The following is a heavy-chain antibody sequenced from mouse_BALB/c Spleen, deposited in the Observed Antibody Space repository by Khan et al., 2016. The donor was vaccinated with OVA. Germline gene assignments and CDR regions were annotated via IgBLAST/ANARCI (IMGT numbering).Heavy chain of an antibody. CDR3: AREDPMITTWFAY. Sequence: EVELVESGGGLVKPGGSLKLSCAVSGFTFSSYAMSWVRQTPERRLEWVASVSYGGNTFYPDTVKGRFTISRATARNILYLQMSRLRPEDTAMYYCAREDPMITTWFAYWGQGTLGTVSA. D-gene: IGHD2-4*01. J-gene: IGHJ3*01. CDR1: GFTFSSYA. CDR2: VSYGGNT. V-gene: IGHV5-6-5*01.